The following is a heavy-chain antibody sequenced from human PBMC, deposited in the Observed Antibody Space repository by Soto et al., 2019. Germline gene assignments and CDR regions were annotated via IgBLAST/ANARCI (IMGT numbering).Heavy chain of an antibody. CDR2: ISYDGSNK. CDR1: GFTFSSYG. Sequence: QVQLVESGGGVVQPGRSLRLSCAASGFTFSSYGMHCVRQAPGKGLEWVAVISYDGSNKYYADSVKGRFTISRDNSKNTLYLQMNSLRAEDTAVYYCAKDCSSWPYYYYYGMDVWGQGTTVTVSS. J-gene: IGHJ6*02. D-gene: IGHD6-13*01. CDR3: AKDCSSWPYYYYYGMDV. V-gene: IGHV3-30*18.